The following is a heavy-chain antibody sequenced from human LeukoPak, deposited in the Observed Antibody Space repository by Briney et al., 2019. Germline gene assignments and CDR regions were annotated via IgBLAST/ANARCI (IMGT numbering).Heavy chain of an antibody. CDR1: GYTFTSYD. D-gene: IGHD1-26*01. Sequence: ASVKVSCKASGYTFTSYDINWVRQATGQGLEWRGWMNPNNGNTDYAQKFQGRVTLTRNTSISTAYMELSSLRSEDTAVYYCARGGAYSGSSWGSWGQGTLVTVSS. V-gene: IGHV1-8*01. CDR3: ARGGAYSGSSWGS. J-gene: IGHJ5*02. CDR2: MNPNNGNT.